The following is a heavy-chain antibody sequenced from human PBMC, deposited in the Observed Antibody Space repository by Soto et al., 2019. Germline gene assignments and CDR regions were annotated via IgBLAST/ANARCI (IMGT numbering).Heavy chain of an antibody. CDR1: GFKFTSYA. CDR2: IGGSGKVT. V-gene: IGHV3-23*01. Sequence: EVQLLESGGGLAQPGGSLRLSCAATGFKFTSYAMSWVRQAPGKGLEWVSGIGGSGKVTHYADSVKGRFTLTRDNSNHKLDRQRDSQRAEDTAVDDGAKHLLGDGAGYVEDWGQGTLVTASP. J-gene: IGHJ4*02. CDR3: AKHLLGDGAGYVED. D-gene: IGHD3-16*01.